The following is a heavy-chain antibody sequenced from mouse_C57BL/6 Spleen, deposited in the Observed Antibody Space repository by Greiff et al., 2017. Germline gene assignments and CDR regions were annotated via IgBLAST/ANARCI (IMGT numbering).Heavy chain of an antibody. J-gene: IGHJ3*01. CDR2: IWSDGST. CDR3: ARVGGSNYGAY. Sequence: VQLQESGPGLVAPSQSLSITCTVSGFSLTSYGVHWVRQPPGKGLEWLVVIWSDGSTTYNSALNSRLSINNDNSKSQVFLKMNSLQTDDTAMYYCARVGGSNYGAYWGQGTLVTVSA. D-gene: IGHD2-5*01. CDR1: GFSLTSYG. V-gene: IGHV2-6*03.